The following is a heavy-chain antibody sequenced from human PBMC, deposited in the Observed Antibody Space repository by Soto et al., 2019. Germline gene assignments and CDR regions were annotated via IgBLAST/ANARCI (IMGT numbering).Heavy chain of an antibody. CDR3: AKMAAGTRTTTDY. V-gene: IGHV3-23*01. CDR2: ISGSGGST. Sequence: PGGSLRLSCAPSGFTFSSYAMSWVRQAPGKGLEWVSTISGSGGSTYYVDSVKGRFSISRDNSKNTLYLQMSSLRAEDSAVYYCAKMAAGTRTTTDYWGQGTLVTVSS. D-gene: IGHD6-13*01. CDR1: GFTFSSYA. J-gene: IGHJ4*02.